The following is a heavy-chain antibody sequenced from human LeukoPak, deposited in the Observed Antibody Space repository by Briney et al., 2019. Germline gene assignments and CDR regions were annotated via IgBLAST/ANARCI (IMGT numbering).Heavy chain of an antibody. V-gene: IGHV1-18*01. CDR3: ARGIPLGYCTYGVCYPPYYFDF. CDR1: GYTFTNYG. CDR2: ISTYNGNT. Sequence: ASVKVSCKASGYTFTNYGISWVRQAPGQGLEWMGWISTYNGNTNYAHKFQGRLTITRDTSTDTVYMDLSSLTAEDTAVYYCARGIPLGYCTYGVCYPPYYFDFWGQGTLVTASS. D-gene: IGHD2-8*01. J-gene: IGHJ4*02.